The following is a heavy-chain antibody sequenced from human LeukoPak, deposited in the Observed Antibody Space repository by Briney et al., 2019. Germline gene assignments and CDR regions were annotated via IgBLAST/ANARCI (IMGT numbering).Heavy chain of an antibody. D-gene: IGHD2-15*01. V-gene: IGHV3-11*04. CDR2: ISSSGSTI. CDR3: ARSLSASDCSGGSCFIYWYFDL. Sequence: PGGSLRLSCAASGFTFSDYYMSWIRQAPGKGLEWVSYISSSGSTIYYADSVKGRFTISRDNAKNSLYLQMNSLRAEDTAVYYCARSLSASDCSGGSCFIYWYFDLWGRGTLVTVSS. CDR1: GFTFSDYY. J-gene: IGHJ2*01.